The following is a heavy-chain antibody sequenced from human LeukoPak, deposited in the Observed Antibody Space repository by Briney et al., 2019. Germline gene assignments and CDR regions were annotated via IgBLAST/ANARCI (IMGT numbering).Heavy chain of an antibody. CDR3: ARHVDGYSFAFPRYYFDF. V-gene: IGHV4-39*01. J-gene: IGHJ4*02. Sequence: PSETLSLTCSVSGASMKSSDYYWAWIRQSPGKGLEWIANVFYSGRAHFDPSLKSRVTISADTSKNQFSLKVISLIAADTAVYYCARHVDGYSFAFPRYYFDFWGQGIPVTVSS. D-gene: IGHD2-21*01. CDR1: GASMKSSDYY. CDR2: VFYSGRA.